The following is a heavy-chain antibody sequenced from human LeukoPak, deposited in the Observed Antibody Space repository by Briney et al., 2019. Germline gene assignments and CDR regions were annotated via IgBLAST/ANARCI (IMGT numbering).Heavy chain of an antibody. V-gene: IGHV4-30-2*01. CDR3: ARDGGYNWFDP. CDR1: GGSISSGGYY. D-gene: IGHD3-16*01. J-gene: IGHJ5*02. Sequence: SETLSLTCTVSGGSISSGGYYWSWIRQPPGKGLEWIGYIYHSGSTYYNPSLKSRVTISVDRSKNQFSLKLSSVTAADTAVYYSARDGGYNWFDPWGQGALVTVSS. CDR2: IYHSGST.